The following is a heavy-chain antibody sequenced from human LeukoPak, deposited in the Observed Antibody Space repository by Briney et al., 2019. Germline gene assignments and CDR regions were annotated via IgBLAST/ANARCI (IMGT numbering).Heavy chain of an antibody. CDR1: RFTFSSYW. J-gene: IGHJ6*02. D-gene: IGHD6-13*01. CDR3: ARDRGIASTGGYGMDV. Sequence: PGGSLRLSCAASRFTFSSYWMTWVRQAPGKGLEWVANKKQDGGEKHYVDSVQGRFTISRDNAKNSLYLQMNSLRAEDTAVYYCARDRGIASTGGYGMDVWGQGTTVTVSS. CDR2: KKQDGGEK. V-gene: IGHV3-7*05.